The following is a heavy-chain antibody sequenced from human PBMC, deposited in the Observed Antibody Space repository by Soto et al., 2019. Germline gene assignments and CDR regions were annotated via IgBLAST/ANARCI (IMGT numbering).Heavy chain of an antibody. Sequence: SATRSLTCSVSGGSMSEYFGSWIRPSPGKGLEWIGYIYYLGSTDYNPSLKSRVTISVDTSKRQFSLRLTSVTAADTAVYYCARDGYDGSGSPYPAYWGPGTQVTVSS. J-gene: IGHJ4*02. V-gene: IGHV4-59*01. CDR2: IYYLGST. CDR1: GGSMSEYF. CDR3: ARDGYDGSGSPYPAY. D-gene: IGHD3-10*01.